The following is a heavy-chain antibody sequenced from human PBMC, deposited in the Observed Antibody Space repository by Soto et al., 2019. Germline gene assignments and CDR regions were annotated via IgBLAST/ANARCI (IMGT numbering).Heavy chain of an antibody. Sequence: SETLSLTCTVSGGSISSYYWSWIRQPPGKGLEWIGYIYYSGSTNYNPSLKSRVTISVDTSKNQFSLKLSSVAAADTAVYYCARRYGYAFDIWGQGTMVTVSS. CDR1: GGSISSYY. D-gene: IGHD4-17*01. V-gene: IGHV4-59*01. CDR2: IYYSGST. CDR3: ARRYGYAFDI. J-gene: IGHJ3*02.